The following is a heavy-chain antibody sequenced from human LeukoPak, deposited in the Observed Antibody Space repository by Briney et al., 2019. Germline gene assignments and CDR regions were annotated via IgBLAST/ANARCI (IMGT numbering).Heavy chain of an antibody. CDR3: VRSPDCSSTSCYGYYFDY. D-gene: IGHD2-2*01. J-gene: IGHJ4*02. Sequence: SETLSLTCTVSGGSINSGDYYWSWIRQPAGKGLEWIGRIYSSGTTSYHPSLKSRVTMSVDTSKNQFSLKLSSVTAADAAVYYCVRSPDCSSTSCYGYYFDYWGQGTLVTVSS. V-gene: IGHV4-61*02. CDR2: IYSSGTT. CDR1: GGSINSGDYY.